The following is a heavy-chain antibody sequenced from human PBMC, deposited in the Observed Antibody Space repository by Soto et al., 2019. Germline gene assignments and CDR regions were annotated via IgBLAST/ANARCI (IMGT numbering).Heavy chain of an antibody. CDR2: IYYSGST. CDR3: AIARLVTMVRGFDY. V-gene: IGHV4-31*03. J-gene: IGHJ4*02. Sequence: QVQLQESGPGLVKPSQTLSLTCTVSGGSISSGGYYWSWIRQHPGKGLEWIGYIYYSGSTYYNPSLKSRVTISVDTSKNQFSLKLSSVTAADTAVHYCAIARLVTMVRGFDYWGQGTLVTVSS. D-gene: IGHD3-10*01. CDR1: GGSISSGGYY.